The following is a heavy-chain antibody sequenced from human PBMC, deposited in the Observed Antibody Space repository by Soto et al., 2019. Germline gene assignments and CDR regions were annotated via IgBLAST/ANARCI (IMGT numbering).Heavy chain of an antibody. CDR2: INIYGSST. D-gene: IGHD2-2*03. Sequence: GGSLRLSCAASGFIFSDFYMSWIRQAPGKGLEWVSRINIYGSSTDYADSVKGRFTISRDNAKNTLYLQMNSLRVEDTAVYYCARGWIGDLNDAFDIWGQGTMVTVSS. CDR1: GFIFSDFY. J-gene: IGHJ3*02. V-gene: IGHV3-74*01. CDR3: ARGWIGDLNDAFDI.